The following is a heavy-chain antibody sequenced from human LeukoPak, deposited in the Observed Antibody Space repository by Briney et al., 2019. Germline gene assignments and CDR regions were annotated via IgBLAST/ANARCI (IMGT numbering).Heavy chain of an antibody. V-gene: IGHV4-31*03. D-gene: IGHD6-13*01. J-gene: IGHJ4*02. CDR3: ARGRGFIAAARYYFDY. CDR2: NYYSGST. Sequence: PSETLSLTCTVSGGSISSGGYYWSWIRQHPGKGLEWIGYNYYSGSTYYNPSLKSRVTISVDTSKNQFSLKLSSVTAADTAVYYCARGRGFIAAARYYFDYWGQGTLVTVSS. CDR1: GGSISSGGYY.